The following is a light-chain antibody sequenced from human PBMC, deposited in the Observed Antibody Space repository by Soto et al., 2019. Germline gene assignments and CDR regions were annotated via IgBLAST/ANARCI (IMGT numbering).Light chain of an antibody. CDR1: QSVSSSY. CDR2: GAS. CDR3: QQYGSSPRT. J-gene: IGKJ1*01. Sequence: LPVGPRDSDKLSCRASQSVSSSYLAWYQQKPGQAPRLLIYGASSRAAGIPDRFSGSGSGTDFTLTISRPEPEDFAVYYCQQYGSSPRTFGQGTKVDIK. V-gene: IGKV3-20*01.